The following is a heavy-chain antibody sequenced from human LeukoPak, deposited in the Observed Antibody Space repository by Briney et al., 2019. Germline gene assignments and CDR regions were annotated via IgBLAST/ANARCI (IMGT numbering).Heavy chain of an antibody. CDR2: ISGSGGST. J-gene: IGHJ5*02. D-gene: IGHD3-10*01. CDR3: ARDDWFGGPFWFDP. V-gene: IGHV3-23*01. CDR1: GFTFSSFA. Sequence: GGSLRLSCAASGFTFSSFAMSWVRQAPGKGLEWVSAISGSGGSTYYADSVKGRFTISRDNAKNSLYLQMNSLRAEDTAVYYCARDDWFGGPFWFDPWGQGTLVTVSS.